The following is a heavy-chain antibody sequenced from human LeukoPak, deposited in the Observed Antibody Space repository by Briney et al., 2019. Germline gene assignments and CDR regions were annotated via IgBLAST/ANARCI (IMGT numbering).Heavy chain of an antibody. Sequence: ASVTVSCKVSGYTLTELSMHWVRQAPGKGLEWMGGFDPEDGETIYAQKFQGRVTMTEDTSTDTAYMELSSLRSEDTAVYYCATVLSDPGTLNYWGQGTLVTVSS. J-gene: IGHJ4*02. CDR3: ATVLSDPGTLNY. CDR1: GYTLTELS. D-gene: IGHD3-3*01. V-gene: IGHV1-24*01. CDR2: FDPEDGET.